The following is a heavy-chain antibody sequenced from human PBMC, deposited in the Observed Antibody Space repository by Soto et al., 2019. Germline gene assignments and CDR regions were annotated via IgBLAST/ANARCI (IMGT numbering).Heavy chain of an antibody. CDR3: AKGARGSGSFDY. CDR2: ISYDGSNK. Sequence: QVQLVESGGGVVQPGRSLRLSCAASGFTFSSYGMHWVRQAPGKGLEWVAVISYDGSNKYYADSVKGRFTISRDNSKNTLYLQMNSLRAEDTAVYYCAKGARGSGSFDYWCQGTLVTVSS. J-gene: IGHJ4*02. D-gene: IGHD3-10*01. V-gene: IGHV3-30*18. CDR1: GFTFSSYG.